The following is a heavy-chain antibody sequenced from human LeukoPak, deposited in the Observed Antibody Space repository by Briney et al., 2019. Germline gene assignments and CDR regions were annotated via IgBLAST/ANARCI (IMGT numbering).Heavy chain of an antibody. CDR1: GFTFSTYS. V-gene: IGHV3-21*01. D-gene: IGHD5-18*01. J-gene: IGHJ4*02. CDR2: ISSRSSYI. Sequence: GGSLTLSCAASGFTFSTYSVNWVRQAPGKGREWGSSISSRSSYIYYADSVKGRFTISRDNAKNSLYLQMHSLRAEDTAVYYCARDRGELDTPDYWGQGPLVPVSS. CDR3: ARDRGELDTPDY.